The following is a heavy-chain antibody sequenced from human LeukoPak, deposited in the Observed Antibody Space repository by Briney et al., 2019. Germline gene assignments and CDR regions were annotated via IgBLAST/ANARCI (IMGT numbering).Heavy chain of an antibody. CDR2: IYYSGST. CDR3: ARESDCTNSVCYRYYYYYSMDV. D-gene: IGHD2-8*01. CDR1: DDSISSSSYY. J-gene: IGHJ6*03. Sequence: PSETLSLTCTVSDDSISSSSYYWGWIRQPPGKGLEWIGSIYYSGSTYYNPSLKSRVTISVDTSKSQFSLKLSSVTAADTAVYYCARESDCTNSVCYRYYYYYSMDVWGKGTTVTVSS. V-gene: IGHV4-39*02.